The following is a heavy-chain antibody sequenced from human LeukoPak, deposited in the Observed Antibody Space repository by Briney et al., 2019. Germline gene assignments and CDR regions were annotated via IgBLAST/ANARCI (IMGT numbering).Heavy chain of an antibody. CDR1: GFTFSSYG. Sequence: GGSLRLSCAASGFTFSSYGMHWVRQAPGKGLEWVAVISYDGNNKYYADSVKGRFTISRDNSKNTLYLQMNSLRAEDTAVYYCAKAESDWETDGFDIWGQGTMVTVSS. CDR2: ISYDGNNK. CDR3: AKAESDWETDGFDI. V-gene: IGHV3-30*18. D-gene: IGHD2-21*02. J-gene: IGHJ3*02.